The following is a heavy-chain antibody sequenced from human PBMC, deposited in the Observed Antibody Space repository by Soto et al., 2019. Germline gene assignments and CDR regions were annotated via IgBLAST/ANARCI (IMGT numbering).Heavy chain of an antibody. CDR2: IHYSGNT. V-gene: IGHV4-59*01. CDR1: GGSLSGYY. Sequence: QVQLQESGPGLLKPSETLSLTCTVSGGSLSGYYWSWIRQSPDKGLEWIGYIHYSGNTNYNPSLKSRVSMSVDMSKNQFSLTLTSVTAADTAVYYCARSRYQPLPDSWGQGTLVTVSS. CDR3: ARSRYQPLPDS. D-gene: IGHD1-20*01. J-gene: IGHJ4*02.